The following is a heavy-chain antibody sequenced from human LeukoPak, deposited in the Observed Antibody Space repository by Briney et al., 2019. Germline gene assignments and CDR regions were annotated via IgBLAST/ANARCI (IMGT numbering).Heavy chain of an antibody. CDR2: IYYSGST. V-gene: IGHV4-31*03. CDR3: ARDRGGYKHYFDY. Sequence: SETLSLTCTVSGGSISSGGYYWSWIRQHPGKGLEWIGYIYYSGSTYYNPSLKSRVTISVDTSKNQFSLKLSSVTAADTAVYYCARDRGGYKHYFDYWGQGTLVTVSS. J-gene: IGHJ4*02. D-gene: IGHD5-24*01. CDR1: GGSISSGGYY.